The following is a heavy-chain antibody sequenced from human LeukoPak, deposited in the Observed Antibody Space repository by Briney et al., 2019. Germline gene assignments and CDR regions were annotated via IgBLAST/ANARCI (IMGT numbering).Heavy chain of an antibody. D-gene: IGHD3-22*01. CDR3: ARGRYYDMSGYYSAPLGY. J-gene: IGHJ4*02. CDR2: INHRGST. V-gene: IGHV4-34*01. Sequence: SETLSLTCAISGGAFSGYYWTWIRQPPGKGLEWIVDINHRGSTNYNPPLKSRVSISVDTSKNQFSLKLNPVTAADTAVYFCARGRYYDMSGYYSAPLGYWGQGTLVTVSS. CDR1: GGAFSGYY.